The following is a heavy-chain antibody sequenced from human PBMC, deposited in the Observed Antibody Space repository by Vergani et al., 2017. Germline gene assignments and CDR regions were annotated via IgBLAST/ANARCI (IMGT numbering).Heavy chain of an antibody. Sequence: QVQLPESGPGLVKPSQPLSLTCTVSGGSISSGSYYWSWIRQPAGKGLEWIGRIYTSGSTNYNPSLKSRVTISVDTSKNLFSLKLSSVTAADTAVYYCARDRFYSGDPSWYFDLWGRGTLVTVSS. CDR1: GGSISSGSYY. CDR3: ARDRFYSGDPSWYFDL. CDR2: IYTSGST. V-gene: IGHV4-61*02. J-gene: IGHJ2*01. D-gene: IGHD2-21*01.